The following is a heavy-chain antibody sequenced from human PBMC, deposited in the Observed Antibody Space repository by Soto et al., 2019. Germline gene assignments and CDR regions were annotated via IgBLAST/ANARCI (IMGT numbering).Heavy chain of an antibody. CDR2: IYQSGVT. CDR1: VESDCSSRCS. J-gene: IGHJ5*02. CDR3: AGMQYTSGRRLDP. D-gene: IGHD6-19*01. Sequence: SLTCESCVESDCSSRCSRSWIRKPPGKALQWIGFIYQSGVTSYNPSLASRVSISLDRSNNQCSLKLKSVTAADTAVYFCAGMQYTSGRRLDPWGPATLVTLS. V-gene: IGHV4-30-2*01.